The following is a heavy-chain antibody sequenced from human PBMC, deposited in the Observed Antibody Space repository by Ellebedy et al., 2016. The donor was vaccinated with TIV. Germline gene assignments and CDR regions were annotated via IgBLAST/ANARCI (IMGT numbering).Heavy chain of an antibody. J-gene: IGHJ3*02. CDR1: GYTFTTYA. D-gene: IGHD1-26*01. CDR3: ARTGVGVTFVLSAFDI. V-gene: IGHV1-3*01. Sequence: AASVKVSCKASGYTFTTYAMHWVRQAPGQRLEWMGWINAGYGNTKYSQKFQGRVTITRDTSASTAYMELSSLKSEDTAVYYCARTGVGVTFVLSAFDIWGQGTMVTVSS. CDR2: INAGYGNT.